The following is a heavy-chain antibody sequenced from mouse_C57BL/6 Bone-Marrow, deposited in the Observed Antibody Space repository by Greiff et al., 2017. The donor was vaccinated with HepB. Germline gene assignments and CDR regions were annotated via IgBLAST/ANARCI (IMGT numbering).Heavy chain of an antibody. V-gene: IGHV1-64*01. J-gene: IGHJ2*01. Sequence: QVQLQQPGAELVKPGASVKLSCKASGYTFTSYWMHWVKQRPGQGLEWIGMIHPNSGSTNYNEKFKSKATLTVDKSSITAYMQLSSLTSEDSAVYYCARRLTGTPFFDYWGQGTTLTVSS. CDR1: GYTFTSYW. D-gene: IGHD4-1*01. CDR3: ARRLTGTPFFDY. CDR2: IHPNSGST.